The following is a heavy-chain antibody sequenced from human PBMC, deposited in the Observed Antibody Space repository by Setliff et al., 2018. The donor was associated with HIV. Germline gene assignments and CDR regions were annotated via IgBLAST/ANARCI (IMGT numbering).Heavy chain of an antibody. J-gene: IGHJ3*02. Sequence: SVKVSCKASGYTFTNYDINWVRQAPGQGLEWMGGIIPIYGTANSAQKFQGRVTITADESTSTAYMELSTLRSEDTAVYFCARDGGYSGHQWFGDAFDIWGQGTMVTVSS. D-gene: IGHD5-12*01. CDR1: GYTFTNYD. CDR3: ARDGGYSGHQWFGDAFDI. CDR2: IIPIYGTA. V-gene: IGHV1-69*13.